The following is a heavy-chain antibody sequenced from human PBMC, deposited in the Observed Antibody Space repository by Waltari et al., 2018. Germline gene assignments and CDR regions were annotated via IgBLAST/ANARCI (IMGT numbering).Heavy chain of an antibody. D-gene: IGHD3-16*01. CDR1: GFTFSSYW. CDR3: ARGQRVMRLDAFDI. V-gene: IGHV3-7*01. J-gene: IGHJ3*02. CDR2: IKQDGSEK. Sequence: EVQLVESGGGLVQPGGSLRLSCAASGFTFSSYWMSWVRQAPGKGLEWVANIKQDGSEKYYVDSVKGRFTISRDNAKNSLYLQMNSLRAEDTAVYYCARGQRVMRLDAFDIWGQGTMVTVSS.